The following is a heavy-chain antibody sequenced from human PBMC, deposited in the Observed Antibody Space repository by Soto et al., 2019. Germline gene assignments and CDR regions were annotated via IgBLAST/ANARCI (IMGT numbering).Heavy chain of an antibody. V-gene: IGHV3-48*02. D-gene: IGHD6-13*01. Sequence: EVQLVESGGGLVQPGGSLRLSCAASGFTFSSYSMNWVRQAPGKGLEWVSYISSSSSTIYYADSVKGRFTISRDNAKNSLYLQMNSLRDEDTAVYYCARDGGSSCSWYNWFDPWGQGTLVTVSS. CDR2: ISSSSSTI. J-gene: IGHJ5*02. CDR3: ARDGGSSCSWYNWFDP. CDR1: GFTFSSYS.